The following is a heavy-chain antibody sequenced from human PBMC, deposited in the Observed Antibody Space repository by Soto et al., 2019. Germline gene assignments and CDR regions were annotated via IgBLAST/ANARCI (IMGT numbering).Heavy chain of an antibody. D-gene: IGHD2-2*01. V-gene: IGHV1-2*04. Sequence: ASVKVSCKASGYTFTGYYMHWVRQAPGQGIEWMGWINPNSGGTNYAQKFQGWVTMTRDTSISTAYMELSRLRSDDTAVYYCARDIVLVPAASDGFDPWGQGTLVTVSS. CDR1: GYTFTGYY. CDR2: INPNSGGT. J-gene: IGHJ5*02. CDR3: ARDIVLVPAASDGFDP.